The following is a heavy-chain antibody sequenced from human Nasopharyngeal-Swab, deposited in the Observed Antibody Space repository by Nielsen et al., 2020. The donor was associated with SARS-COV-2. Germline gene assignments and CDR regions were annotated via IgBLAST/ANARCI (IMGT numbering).Heavy chain of an antibody. V-gene: IGHV5-51*01. CDR3: ARPMRPMGHYYFGMDV. CDR1: GSSFTTYW. CDR2: IYPGDSNT. J-gene: IGHJ6*02. Sequence: GGSLRLSCNGSGSSFTTYWIGWVRQMPGKGLEWMGIIYPGDSNTRYSPSFQGQVTISVDTYLSTAYLQWSSLKASDTAIYYGARPMRPMGHYYFGMDVWGQGTTVTVSS. D-gene: IGHD1-26*01.